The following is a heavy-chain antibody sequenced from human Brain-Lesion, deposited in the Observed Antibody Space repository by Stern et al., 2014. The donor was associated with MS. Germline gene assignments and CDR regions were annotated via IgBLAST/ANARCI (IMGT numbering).Heavy chain of an antibody. CDR3: ARFPASRPHVFDS. V-gene: IGHV4-4*02. J-gene: IGHJ4*02. Sequence: VQLVESGPGLVKPSGTLSLTCAVSGGSISSSNWWSWVRQSPGKGLEWIGESDHSGSTIYNPSLKSRFPVSVQKPKTRFPLNLRSVPAADTAVYFCARFPASRPHVFDSWGQGTLVTVSS. D-gene: IGHD6-13*01. CDR2: SDHSGST. CDR1: GGSISSSNW.